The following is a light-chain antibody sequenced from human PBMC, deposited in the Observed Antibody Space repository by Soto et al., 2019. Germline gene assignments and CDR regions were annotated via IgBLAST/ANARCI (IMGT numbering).Light chain of an antibody. V-gene: IGKV3-20*01. CDR3: QQYATTLWT. CDR2: ATS. CDR1: QSFGTNY. Sequence: EIVLTQSPGTRSLSPGERVTLSCRASQSFGTNYLAWYLQKPGQAPRLLIYATSSRATGIPDRFSGSGSGTDFTISISRLEPEDFAVSYCQQYATTLWTFGQGTKVEIK. J-gene: IGKJ1*01.